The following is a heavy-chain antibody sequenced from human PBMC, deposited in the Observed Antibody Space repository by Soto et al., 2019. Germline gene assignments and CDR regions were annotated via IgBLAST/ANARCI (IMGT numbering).Heavy chain of an antibody. Sequence: SVKVSCKXPGGTFSGYAISWVRQAPGQGLEWMGGIIPIFGTANYAQKFQGRVTITADESTSTAYMELSSLRSEDTAVYYCARGQAVAGTPPYYYGMDVWGQGTTVTVSS. D-gene: IGHD6-19*01. V-gene: IGHV1-69*13. J-gene: IGHJ6*02. CDR2: IIPIFGTA. CDR1: GGTFSGYA. CDR3: ARGQAVAGTPPYYYGMDV.